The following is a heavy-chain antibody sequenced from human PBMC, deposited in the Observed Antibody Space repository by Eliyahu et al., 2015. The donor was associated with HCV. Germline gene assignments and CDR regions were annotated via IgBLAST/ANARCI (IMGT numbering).Heavy chain of an antibody. CDR3: AKRDVSGATAFPYNFDY. CDR1: GFSFSNYA. D-gene: IGHD1-26*01. V-gene: IGHV3-23*01. Sequence: EVQLLESGGGLVQPGGSLRLSCAASGFSFSNYAMSWVRQASGKGLEWVSSISAGGANTNYADSVRGRFTVSRDNSENTLFLQMNSLRAEDTAVYYCAKRDVSGATAFPYNFDYWGQGTLVTVSS. J-gene: IGHJ4*02. CDR2: ISAGGANT.